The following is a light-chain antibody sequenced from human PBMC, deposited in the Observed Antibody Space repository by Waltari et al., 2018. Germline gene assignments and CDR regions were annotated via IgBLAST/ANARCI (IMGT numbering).Light chain of an antibody. Sequence: QSALTPPASVSGSPGQSATILCTGTSNVGGGYNSFPWYQEHPGQAPRVIIYDVSDRPSGVSDRFSGSKSGNTASLTISGLQAEDEADYYCSSQSSNNVVLFGGGTKLTVL. CDR1: SNVGGGYNS. CDR3: SSQSSNNVVL. J-gene: IGLJ2*01. CDR2: DVS. V-gene: IGLV2-14*01.